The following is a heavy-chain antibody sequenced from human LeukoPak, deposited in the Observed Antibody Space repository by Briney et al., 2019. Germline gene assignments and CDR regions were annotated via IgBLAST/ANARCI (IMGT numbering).Heavy chain of an antibody. V-gene: IGHV3-21*01. CDR1: GFTFSNYS. J-gene: IGHJ4*02. CDR3: AKSRSLYGDYANYFDY. D-gene: IGHD4-17*01. Sequence: GGSLRLSCAASGFTFSNYSMNWVRQAPGKGLEWVSSISSSSSYIYYADSVKGRFTISRDNAKNSLSLQMNSLRGEDTAVYYCAKSRSLYGDYANYFDYWGQGTLVTVSS. CDR2: ISSSSSYI.